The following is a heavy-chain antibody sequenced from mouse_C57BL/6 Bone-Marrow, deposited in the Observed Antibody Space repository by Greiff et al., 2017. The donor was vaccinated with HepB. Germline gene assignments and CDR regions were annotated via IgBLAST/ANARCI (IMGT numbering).Heavy chain of an antibody. D-gene: IGHD2-3*01. Sequence: VQLQQSGPELVKPGASVKISCKASGYTFTDYYMNWVKQSHGKSLEWIGDINPNNGGTSYNQKFKGKATLTVDKSSSTAYMELRSLTSEDSAVYYCARRDGHWYFDVWGTGTTVTVSS. CDR3: ARRDGHWYFDV. CDR1: GYTFTDYY. J-gene: IGHJ1*03. V-gene: IGHV1-26*01. CDR2: INPNNGGT.